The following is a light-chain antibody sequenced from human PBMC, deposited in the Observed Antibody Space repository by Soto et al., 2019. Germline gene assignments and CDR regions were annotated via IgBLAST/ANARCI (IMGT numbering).Light chain of an antibody. CDR1: NGDVGSFNL. V-gene: IGLV2-23*02. CDR2: EVS. CDR3: SSYAGNSPLWV. Sequence: QSALTQPASVSGSPGQSISISYTGTNGDVGSFNLVSWYQHHPGKAPELILYEVSQRPSGVSSRFSGSKSGNTASLTISGLQTEDEADYYCSSYAGNSPLWVFGGGTKLTVL. J-gene: IGLJ3*02.